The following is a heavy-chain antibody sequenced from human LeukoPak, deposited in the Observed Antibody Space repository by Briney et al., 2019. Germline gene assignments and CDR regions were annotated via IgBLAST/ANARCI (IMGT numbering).Heavy chain of an antibody. CDR2: ISSSSSYI. Sequence: GGSLRLSCAASGFTFSSYSMKWVRQAPGEGLEWVSSISSSSSYIYYADSVKGRFTISRDNAKNSLYLHMNSLRAEDTAVYYCARALYRQHIVVVYAKNYWYFDLWGRGTLVTVSS. J-gene: IGHJ2*01. CDR1: GFTFSSYS. D-gene: IGHD2-21*01. V-gene: IGHV3-21*01. CDR3: ARALYRQHIVVVYAKNYWYFDL.